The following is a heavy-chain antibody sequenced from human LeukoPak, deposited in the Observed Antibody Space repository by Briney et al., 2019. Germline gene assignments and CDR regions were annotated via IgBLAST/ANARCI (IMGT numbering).Heavy chain of an antibody. D-gene: IGHD6-19*01. V-gene: IGHV3-30-3*01. J-gene: IGHJ4*02. Sequence: GGSLRLSCAASGFTFSSYAMHWVRQAPGKGLEWGALISYDGSGQYYTESVKGRFTISRDNSKNTLYLQVNSLRVEDTAVYYCARANRPFHTSGWYKDYWGQGTLVTVYS. CDR3: ARANRPFHTSGWYKDY. CDR1: GFTFSSYA. CDR2: ISYDGSGQ.